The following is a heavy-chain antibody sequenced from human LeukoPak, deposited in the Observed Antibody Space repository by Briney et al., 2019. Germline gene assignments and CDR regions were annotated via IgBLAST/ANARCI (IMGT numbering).Heavy chain of an antibody. Sequence: PGGSLRLSCAASGFTFSSYSMNWVRQAPGKGLEWVSYISSSSTTIYYADSVKGRFTISRDNAKNSLYLQMNSLRAEDTAVYFCASDYGSGGDWGQGTLVTVSS. D-gene: IGHD3-10*01. J-gene: IGHJ4*02. V-gene: IGHV3-48*04. CDR1: GFTFSSYS. CDR3: ASDYGSGGD. CDR2: ISSSSTTI.